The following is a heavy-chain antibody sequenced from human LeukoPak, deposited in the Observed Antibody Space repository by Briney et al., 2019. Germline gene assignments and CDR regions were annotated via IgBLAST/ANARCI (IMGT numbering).Heavy chain of an antibody. J-gene: IGHJ4*02. D-gene: IGHD2-2*01. Sequence: GGSLRLSCAASGFTVSSNYMSWVRQAPGKGLEWVSVIYSGGSTYYADSVKGRFTISRDNSKNTLYLQMNSLRAEDTAVYYCASLIVVVPAAYDHWGQGTLVTVSS. CDR3: ASLIVVVPAAYDH. CDR2: IYSGGST. V-gene: IGHV3-66*01. CDR1: GFTVSSNY.